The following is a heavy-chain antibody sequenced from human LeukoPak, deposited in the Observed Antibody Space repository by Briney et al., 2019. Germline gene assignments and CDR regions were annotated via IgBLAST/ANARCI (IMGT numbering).Heavy chain of an antibody. CDR1: GFTFSDYY. CDR3: ARYHGSGFTDA. D-gene: IGHD3-10*01. Sequence: GGSLRLSCAASGFTFSDYYMSWIRQAPRQGLGWVSYISRGGSTTYYADSVKGRFTISRDNAKNSLFLQTNSLRGEATAVYYCARYHGSGFTDARGQGTTVTVS. CDR2: ISRGGSTT. V-gene: IGHV3-11*01. J-gene: IGHJ6*02.